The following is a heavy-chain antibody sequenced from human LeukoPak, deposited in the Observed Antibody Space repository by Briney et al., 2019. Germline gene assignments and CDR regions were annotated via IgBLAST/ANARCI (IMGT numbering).Heavy chain of an antibody. D-gene: IGHD3/OR15-3a*01. CDR2: VSSSGYI. J-gene: IGHJ5*02. CDR1: KFTFSTYS. CDR3: ARGIEDSRAQPVSQWFDP. Sequence: GGSLRLSCVASKFTFSTYSMSWVRQAPGKGLEWVSSVSSSGYISYADSVKGRFTISRDNAKNSLYLQMNSLRVEDTAVYYCARGIEDSRAQPVSQWFDPWGQGTLVTVSS. V-gene: IGHV3-21*01.